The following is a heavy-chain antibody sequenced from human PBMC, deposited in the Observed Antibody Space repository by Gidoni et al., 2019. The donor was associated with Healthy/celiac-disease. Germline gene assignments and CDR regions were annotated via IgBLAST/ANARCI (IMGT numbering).Heavy chain of an antibody. CDR1: GFTFSSYS. D-gene: IGHD1-7*01. V-gene: IGHV3-21*01. J-gene: IGHJ4*02. CDR2: ISSSSSYI. Sequence: EVQLVEPGGGLVKPGGSLRLSCATSGFTFSSYSMNWVRQASGKGRDWVSSISSSSSYIYYADSVKGRFTISRDNAKNSLYLQMNSLRAEDTAVYYCARGGTGTTRGNDYWGQGTLVTVSS. CDR3: ARGGTGTTRGNDY.